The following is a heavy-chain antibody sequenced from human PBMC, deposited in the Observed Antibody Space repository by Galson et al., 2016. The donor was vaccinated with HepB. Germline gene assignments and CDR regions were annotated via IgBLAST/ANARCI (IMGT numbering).Heavy chain of an antibody. CDR1: GASISTAHW. Sequence: LTCAVSGASISTAHWWSWVRQTPGKGLEWIGEAYHSGGTNYNPPLKSRVTMSVDKSKNQFVLNLTSVTAADAGVYYCARKGGTTGTTWGWIDTWGQGSLVTVSS. V-gene: IGHV4-4*02. CDR3: ARKGGTTGTTWGWIDT. D-gene: IGHD1-1*01. CDR2: AYHSGGT. J-gene: IGHJ5*02.